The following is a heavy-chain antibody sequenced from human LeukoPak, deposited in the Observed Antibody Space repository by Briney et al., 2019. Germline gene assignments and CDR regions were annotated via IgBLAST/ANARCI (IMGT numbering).Heavy chain of an antibody. CDR2: IDPSDSET. CDR1: GYSFTSYW. Sequence: GEPLKISCKAPGYSFTSYWIGWVRQMPGKGLEWMGIIDPSDSETRYTPSFQGQVTISVDKSLTTADLQWNSLKAWDTAMYYCARQTAMGRSGDYWGQGTLVTVSS. D-gene: IGHD5-18*01. J-gene: IGHJ4*02. CDR3: ARQTAMGRSGDY. V-gene: IGHV5-51*01.